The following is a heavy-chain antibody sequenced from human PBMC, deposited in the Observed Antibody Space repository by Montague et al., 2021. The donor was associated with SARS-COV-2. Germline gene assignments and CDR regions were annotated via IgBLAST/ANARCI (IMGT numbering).Heavy chain of an antibody. CDR1: GGSFSGYY. CDR3: ARGPHSLRYRYNWFDP. V-gene: IGHV4-34*01. CDR2: INHSGST. D-gene: IGHD3-16*02. J-gene: IGHJ5*02. Sequence: SETLSLTSAVYGGSFSGYYWGWIRQPPGKGLEWIGEINHSGSTNYNPSLKSRVTISVDTSKNQFSLKLSSVTAADAAVYYCARGPHSLRYRYNWFDPWGQGTLVAVSS.